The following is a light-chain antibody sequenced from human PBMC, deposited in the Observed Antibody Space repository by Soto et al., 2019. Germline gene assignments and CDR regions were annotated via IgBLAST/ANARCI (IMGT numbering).Light chain of an antibody. CDR1: NSDVGGYNY. CDR3: SSYAGSSWYV. V-gene: IGLV2-8*01. Sequence: QSVLTQPPSASGSPGQSVTISCTGTNSDVGGYNYVSWYQQYPGKAPKLIIYEVNERPSGVPDRFSGPKSGNTASLTVSGLQTADEADYYCSSYAGSSWYVYGTGTKLTVL. J-gene: IGLJ1*01. CDR2: EVN.